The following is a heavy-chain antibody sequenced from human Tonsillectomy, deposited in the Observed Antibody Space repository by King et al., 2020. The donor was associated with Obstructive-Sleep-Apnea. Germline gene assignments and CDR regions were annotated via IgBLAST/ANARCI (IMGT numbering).Heavy chain of an antibody. CDR3: ARVVSVGATTLGYYGMDV. V-gene: IGHV3-30-3*01. CDR2: ISYDGSNK. Sequence: VQLVESGGGVVQPGRSLRLSCAASGFTFSSYAMHWVRQAPGKGLEWVAVISYDGSNKYYADSVKGRFTISRDNSKNTLYLQMNSLRAEDTAVYYCARVVSVGATTLGYYGMDVWGQGTTVTVSS. D-gene: IGHD1-26*01. J-gene: IGHJ6*02. CDR1: GFTFSSYA.